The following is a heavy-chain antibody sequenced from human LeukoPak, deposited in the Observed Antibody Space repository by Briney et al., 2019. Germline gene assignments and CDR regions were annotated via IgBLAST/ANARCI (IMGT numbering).Heavy chain of an antibody. Sequence: GGSLRLSCAASGFTFSSYAMHWVRQAPGKGLEWVAVISYDGSNKYYADSVKGRFTISRDNSKNTLYLQMNSLRAEDTAVYYCAKDYYDSSGYLAFDIWGQGTMVTVSS. V-gene: IGHV3-30-3*01. D-gene: IGHD3-22*01. CDR1: GFTFSSYA. CDR2: ISYDGSNK. CDR3: AKDYYDSSGYLAFDI. J-gene: IGHJ3*02.